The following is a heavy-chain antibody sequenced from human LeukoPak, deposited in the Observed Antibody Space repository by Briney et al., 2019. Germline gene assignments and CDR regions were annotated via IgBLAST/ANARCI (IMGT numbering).Heavy chain of an antibody. CDR3: ARDPYGLVYFDY. Sequence: PGGSLRLSCAASRFTVSSNYMSWIRQAPGKGLEWVSYISSSGSTIYYADSVKGRFTISRDNAKNSLYLQMNSLRAEDTAVYYCARDPYGLVYFDYWGQGTLVTVSS. CDR2: ISSSGSTI. CDR1: RFTVSSNY. D-gene: IGHD3-10*01. V-gene: IGHV3-11*01. J-gene: IGHJ4*02.